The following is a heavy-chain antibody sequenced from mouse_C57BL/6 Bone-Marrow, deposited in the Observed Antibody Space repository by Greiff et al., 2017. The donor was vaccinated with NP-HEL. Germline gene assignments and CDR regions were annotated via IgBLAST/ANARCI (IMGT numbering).Heavy chain of an antibody. D-gene: IGHD2-3*01. CDR1: GYAFSSSW. V-gene: IGHV1-82*01. CDR2: IYPGDGDT. Sequence: QVQLKQSGPELVKPGASVKISCKASGYAFSSSWMNWVKQRPGKGLEWIGRIYPGDGDTNYNGKFKGKATLTADKSSSTAYMQLSSLTSEDSAVYFCARPLGLLHYYAMDYWGQGTSVTVSS. J-gene: IGHJ4*01. CDR3: ARPLGLLHYYAMDY.